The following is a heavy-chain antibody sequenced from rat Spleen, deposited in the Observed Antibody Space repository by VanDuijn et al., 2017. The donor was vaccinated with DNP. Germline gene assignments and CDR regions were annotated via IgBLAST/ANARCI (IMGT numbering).Heavy chain of an antibody. Sequence: EVQLVESGGGLVQPGRSLKLSCAASGFTFSNYYMAWVRQAPKKGLEWVATISTSGSRTYYPDSVKGRFTISRDNAKSSRYLQMNRLKSEDTATYYCAKNSGYYFDYWGQGVMVTVSS. CDR2: ISTSGSRT. J-gene: IGHJ2*01. D-gene: IGHD4-3*01. CDR1: GFTFSNYY. CDR3: AKNSGYYFDY. V-gene: IGHV5-25*01.